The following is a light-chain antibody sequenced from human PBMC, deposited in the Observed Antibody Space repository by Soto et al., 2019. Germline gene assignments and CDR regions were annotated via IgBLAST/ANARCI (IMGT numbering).Light chain of an antibody. CDR3: QQYNSYSLT. CDR2: DAS. V-gene: IGKV1-5*01. J-gene: IGKJ4*01. CDR1: QSISSR. Sequence: DIQMTQSPSTLSASVGDRVTITCRASQSISSRLAWYQQKPGKAPKILIYDASNLESGVPSRFSASGSETEFTLTISSLQPDDFATYYCQQYNSYSLTFGGGTKVEIK.